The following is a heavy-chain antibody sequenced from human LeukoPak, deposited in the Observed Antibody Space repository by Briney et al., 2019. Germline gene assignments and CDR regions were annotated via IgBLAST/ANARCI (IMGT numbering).Heavy chain of an antibody. J-gene: IGHJ5*02. D-gene: IGHD4-23*01. CDR1: GFTFSSYE. CDR3: ARVLRWLALGWFDP. Sequence: PGGSLRLSCAASGFTFSSYEMNWVRQAPGKGLEWVSYISSSGSTIYYADSVKGRFTISRDNAKNSLYLQMNSLRAEDTAVYYCARVLRWLALGWFDPWGQGTLVTVSS. V-gene: IGHV3-48*03. CDR2: ISSSGSTI.